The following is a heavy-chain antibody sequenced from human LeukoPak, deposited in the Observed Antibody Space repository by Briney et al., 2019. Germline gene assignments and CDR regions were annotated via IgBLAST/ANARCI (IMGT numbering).Heavy chain of an antibody. CDR3: ARAYSGWTILDFDY. Sequence: GGSLRLSCAASGFTFSSYSMNWVRQAPGKGLEWVSYISSSSSTIYYADSVKGRFTISRDNAKNSLYLQMNSLRAEDTAVYYCARAYSGWTILDFDYWGQGTLVTVSS. V-gene: IGHV3-48*04. J-gene: IGHJ4*02. CDR1: GFTFSSYS. D-gene: IGHD6-19*01. CDR2: ISSSSSTI.